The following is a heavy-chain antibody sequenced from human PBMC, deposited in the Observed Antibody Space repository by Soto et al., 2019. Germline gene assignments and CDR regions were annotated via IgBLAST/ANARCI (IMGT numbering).Heavy chain of an antibody. D-gene: IGHD3-3*01. CDR3: ASYYVLRFLEWFRSPYYYYYYMDV. J-gene: IGHJ6*03. Sequence: PSETLSLTCTVSGGSISSSSYYWGWIRQPPGKGLEWIGSIYYSGSTYYNPSLKSRVTISVDTSKNQFSLKLSSVTAADTAVYYCASYYVLRFLEWFRSPYYYYYYMDVWGKGTTVTVSS. CDR1: GGSISSSSYY. CDR2: IYYSGST. V-gene: IGHV4-39*01.